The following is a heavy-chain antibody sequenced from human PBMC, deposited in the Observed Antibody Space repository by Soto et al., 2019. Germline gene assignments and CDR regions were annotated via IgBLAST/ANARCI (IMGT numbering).Heavy chain of an antibody. D-gene: IGHD3-22*01. CDR1: GGSISSGGYY. V-gene: IGHV4-31*03. Sequence: PSATLSLTCTVSGGSISSGGYYWSWIRQHPGKGLEWIGYIYYSGSTYYNPSLKSRVTISVDTSKNQFSLKLSSVTAADTAVYYCARDMGYYYDSSGYIRDAFDIWGQGTRVTVS. CDR3: ARDMGYYYDSSGYIRDAFDI. J-gene: IGHJ3*02. CDR2: IYYSGST.